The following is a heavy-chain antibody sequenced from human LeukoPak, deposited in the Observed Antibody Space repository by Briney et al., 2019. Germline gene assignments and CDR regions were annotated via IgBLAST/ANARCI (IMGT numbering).Heavy chain of an antibody. D-gene: IGHD6-19*01. CDR2: INPSGGST. CDR3: AGRDSSGEYYYGMDV. V-gene: IGHV1-46*01. J-gene: IGHJ6*02. CDR1: EYTLTDYY. Sequence: ASVKVSCKASEYTLTDYYMHWVRQAPGQGLEWMGIINPSGGSTSYAQKFQGRVTMTRDTSTSTVYMELSSLRSEDTAVYYCAGRDSSGEYYYGMDVWGQGTTVTVSS.